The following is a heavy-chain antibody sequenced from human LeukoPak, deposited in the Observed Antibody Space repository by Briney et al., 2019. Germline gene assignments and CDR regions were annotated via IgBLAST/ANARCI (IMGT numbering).Heavy chain of an antibody. CDR3: AKGDTAMVLNFDY. J-gene: IGHJ4*02. V-gene: IGHV3-9*01. CDR2: ISWNGLNI. D-gene: IGHD5-18*01. CDR1: GFTFDDYA. Sequence: PGRSLRLSCAASGFTFDDYAMHWVRQAPGKGLEGVSGISWNGLNIGYADSVKGRFTISRDNAKNSLYLQMSSLRADDTALYYCAKGDTAMVLNFDYLGQGILVTVSS.